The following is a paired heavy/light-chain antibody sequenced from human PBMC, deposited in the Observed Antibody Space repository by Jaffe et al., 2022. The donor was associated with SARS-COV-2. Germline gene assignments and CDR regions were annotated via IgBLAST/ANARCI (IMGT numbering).Light chain of an antibody. CDR1: ASNIGAGFD. Sequence: QSVLTQPPSVSGAPGQRVTISCTGNASNIGAGFDVHWYRQLPGQAPKVLIFSNNNRPSGVPDRFSGSKSGTSASLAISGLQADDESDYYCQSFDSSLRAVVFGGGTKLTVL. V-gene: IGLV1-40*01. CDR2: SNN. J-gene: IGLJ2*01. CDR3: QSFDSSLRAVV.
Heavy chain of an antibody. Sequence: QEHLVQSGPEVMRPGASVRISCKASGYTFVTHSIHWVRQAPGHGFEWMGIINPGDGKTTYSQKLQGRVSMSSDTSTTTVYMELSGLKFDDTAVYFCARVGGVWGTYRSNWLAPWGQGTLVTVSS. CDR3: ARVGGVWGTYRSNWLAP. CDR2: INPGDGKT. CDR1: GYTFVTHS. D-gene: IGHD3-16*02. V-gene: IGHV1-46*04. J-gene: IGHJ5*02.